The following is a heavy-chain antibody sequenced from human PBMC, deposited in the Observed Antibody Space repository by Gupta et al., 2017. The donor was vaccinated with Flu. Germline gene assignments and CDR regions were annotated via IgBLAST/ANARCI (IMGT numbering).Heavy chain of an antibody. Sequence: QVQLVQSGAEVKKPGSSVTVSCQASGVTFSDYAINWVRRAPGQGLGWMGGIIPGFGPTKYEQKCQGRVTITADESTNTAYVELSSLRSEETAVYYCARKGGGHCSGGTCYSFDYWGQGTLVTVSS. CDR3: ARKGGGHCSGGTCYSFDY. D-gene: IGHD2-15*01. CDR1: GVTFSDYA. V-gene: IGHV1-69*01. CDR2: IIPGFGPT. J-gene: IGHJ4*02.